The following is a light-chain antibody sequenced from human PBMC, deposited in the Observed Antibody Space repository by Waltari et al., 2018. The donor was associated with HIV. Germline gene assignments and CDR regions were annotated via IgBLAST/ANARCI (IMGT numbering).Light chain of an antibody. V-gene: IGKV1-5*03. J-gene: IGKJ1*01. CDR1: QSISSW. CDR2: KAS. Sequence: DIQMNQFPSTLSTSVGNRITINCRDSQSISSWLALDQQKPGKAPKVLIYKASSLESGVPSRFSGSGSGTEFTLTISSLQPDDFATYYCQDYNRSMAFGQGTKVEIK. CDR3: QDYNRSMA.